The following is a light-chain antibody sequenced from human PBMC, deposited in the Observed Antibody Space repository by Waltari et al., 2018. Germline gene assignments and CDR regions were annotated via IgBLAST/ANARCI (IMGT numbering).Light chain of an antibody. CDR2: GTS. J-gene: IGKJ2*01. V-gene: IGKV1-39*01. CDR3: QQTYTTPYT. Sequence: DIPLTQSPSSLSASPRDRVTITCQASQSINSYLNWYQQKPGKAPKLLIYGTSSLQSGVPSRFSGSGSGTDFSLTINSLQPEDFVAYYCQQTYTTPYTFGQGTKLEIK. CDR1: QSINSY.